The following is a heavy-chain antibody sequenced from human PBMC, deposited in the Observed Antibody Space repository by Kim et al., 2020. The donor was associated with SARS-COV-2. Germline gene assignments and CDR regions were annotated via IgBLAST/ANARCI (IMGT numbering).Heavy chain of an antibody. CDR3: ARGHNSEGRHSRSTFDI. J-gene: IGHJ3*02. CDR2: VIQSGTT. CDR1: GGSISNNDW. Sequence: SETLSLTCVVSGGSISNNDWWNWVRQSPGKGLEWIGEVIQSGTTGYNPSFKGRVTISIDKSKNSFSLKMESVSAADTAVYYCARGHNSEGRHSRSTFDIWGRGTVVTVSS. V-gene: IGHV4-4*02. D-gene: IGHD3-3*02.